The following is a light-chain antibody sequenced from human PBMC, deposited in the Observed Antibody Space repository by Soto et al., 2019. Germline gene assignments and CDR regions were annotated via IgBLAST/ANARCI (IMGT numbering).Light chain of an antibody. CDR2: AVS. Sequence: QSALTQPASVSGSPGQSLTISCTGTTSDIGDYNSVSWYQQHPGEAPQLMIYAVSYRPSEISSRFSGSKSGNTASLTISGLQADDEAVYYCSSDTTSGNVLFGGGTKVTVL. J-gene: IGLJ2*01. CDR1: TSDIGDYNS. CDR3: SSDTTSGNVL. V-gene: IGLV2-14*01.